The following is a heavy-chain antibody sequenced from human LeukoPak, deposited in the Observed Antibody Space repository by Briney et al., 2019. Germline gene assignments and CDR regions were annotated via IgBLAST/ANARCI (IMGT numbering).Heavy chain of an antibody. CDR3: ARASITMAEVFMTPFFDC. CDR2: INPSGGST. CDR1: ASTFTCSS. D-gene: IGHD3-10*01. V-gene: IGHV1-46*01. Sequence: ASVTVSFKASASTFTCSSLFRHWRAPGQGLEWMAMINPSGGSTTYAQRFQGRVTMTRDTSTSTVNMELSGLRSEYTAVYYSARASITMAEVFMTPFFDCGGQGTLVTVSS. J-gene: IGHJ4*02.